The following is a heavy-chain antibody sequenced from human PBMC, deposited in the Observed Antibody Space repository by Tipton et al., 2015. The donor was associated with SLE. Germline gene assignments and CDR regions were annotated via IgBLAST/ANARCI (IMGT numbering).Heavy chain of an antibody. CDR1: GGSLSSSSYY. Sequence: TLSLTCTVSGGSLSSSSYYWGWIRQPPGKGLEWIGSIYYTGSTYYNPSLKSRVTISVEKAKNQFSLKLRSVTAADTAVYYCARSSSGYYVDYWGQGTLVTVSS. D-gene: IGHD3-22*01. CDR2: IYYTGST. CDR3: ARSSSGYYVDY. J-gene: IGHJ4*02. V-gene: IGHV4-39*01.